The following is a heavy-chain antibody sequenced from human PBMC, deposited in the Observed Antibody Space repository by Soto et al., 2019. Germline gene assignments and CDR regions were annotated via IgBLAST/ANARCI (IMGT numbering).Heavy chain of an antibody. CDR3: ARSNWPRSPEAPIDY. V-gene: IGHV3-30-3*01. D-gene: IGHD1-1*01. CDR2: ISYDGSNK. Sequence: GGSLRLSCAASGFTFSSYAMHWVRQAPGKGLEWVAVISYDGSNKYYADSVKGRFTISRDNSKNTLYLQMNSLRAEDTAVYYCARSNWPRSPEAPIDYWGQGTLVTVSS. CDR1: GFTFSSYA. J-gene: IGHJ4*02.